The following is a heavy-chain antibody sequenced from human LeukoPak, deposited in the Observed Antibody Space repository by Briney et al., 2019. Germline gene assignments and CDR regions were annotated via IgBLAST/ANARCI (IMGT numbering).Heavy chain of an antibody. Sequence: GGSLRLSCAASGFTFSNYAMIWVRQAPGKGLEWVSSISGSGSNTYYADSVKGWFTISRDNAKNSLYLQMNSLRAEDTAVYYCARDLDLFDYWGQGTLVTVSS. CDR1: GFTFSNYA. CDR2: ISGSGSNT. J-gene: IGHJ4*02. V-gene: IGHV3-23*01. CDR3: ARDLDLFDY.